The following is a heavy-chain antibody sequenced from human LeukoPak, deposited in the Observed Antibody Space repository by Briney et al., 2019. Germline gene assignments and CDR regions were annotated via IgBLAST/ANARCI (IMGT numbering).Heavy chain of an antibody. D-gene: IGHD6-13*01. V-gene: IGHV3-66*01. CDR3: ARDVYSSSWYYYYYGMHV. Sequence: GGSLRLSCAASGFTVSSNYMSWVRQAPGKGLEWVSVIYSGGSTYYADSVKGRFTISRDNSKNTLYLQMNSLRAEDTAVYYCARDVYSSSWYYYYYGMHVWGQGTTVTVSS. J-gene: IGHJ6*02. CDR1: GFTVSSNY. CDR2: IYSGGST.